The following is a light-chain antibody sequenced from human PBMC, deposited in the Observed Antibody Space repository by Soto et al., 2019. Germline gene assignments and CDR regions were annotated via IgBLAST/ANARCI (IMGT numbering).Light chain of an antibody. Sequence: EIVLTHSQGTLSLSPCERATLSSSASQSVSSYLAWYQQKPGQAPRLLIYDASNRATGIPARFSGSGSGTDFTLTISSLEPEDFAVYYCQQRSNWPPWTFGQGTKVDIK. CDR2: DAS. J-gene: IGKJ1*01. CDR1: QSVSSY. V-gene: IGKV3-11*01. CDR3: QQRSNWPPWT.